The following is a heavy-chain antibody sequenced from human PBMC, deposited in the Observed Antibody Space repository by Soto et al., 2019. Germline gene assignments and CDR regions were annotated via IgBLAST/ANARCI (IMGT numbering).Heavy chain of an antibody. CDR2: IDGSGGIT. CDR1: GFTFGTTD. J-gene: IGHJ5*02. V-gene: IGHV3-23*01. CDR3: VKNSGWFNT. Sequence: QLLQSGGGLVQPGGSLTLSCAASGFTFGTTDMSWVRQAPGEGLECVSTIDGSGGITYYADSVKGRFTISRDNSRNTVYLQMNSLRGADTALYYCVKNSGWFNTWGQGALVTVSS. D-gene: IGHD3-10*01.